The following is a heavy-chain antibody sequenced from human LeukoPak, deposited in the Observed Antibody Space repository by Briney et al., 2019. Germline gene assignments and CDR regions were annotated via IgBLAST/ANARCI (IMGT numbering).Heavy chain of an antibody. CDR1: GGSISSYY. V-gene: IGHV4-59*12. Sequence: SETLSLTRTVSGGSISSYYWSWIRQPPGKGLEWIGYIYYSGSTNYNPSLKSRVTISVDTSKNQFSLKVSSVTAADTAVYYCARGPPGGHDYWGQGTLVTVSS. D-gene: IGHD4-23*01. CDR3: ARGPPGGHDY. CDR2: IYYSGST. J-gene: IGHJ4*02.